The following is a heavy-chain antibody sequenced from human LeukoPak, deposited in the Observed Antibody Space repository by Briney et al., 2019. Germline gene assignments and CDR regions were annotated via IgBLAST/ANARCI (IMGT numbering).Heavy chain of an antibody. V-gene: IGHV1-46*01. CDR1: GYTFTSYY. J-gene: IGHJ6*02. Sequence: ASVKVSCKASGYTFTSYYMHWVRQAPGQGFEWMGIINPSGGSTRYAQKFQGRVTMTSDTSTSTVYMELSSLRSEDTAVYYCARDRLLRLQYGMDVWGQGTTVTVSS. CDR3: ARDRLLRLQYGMDV. D-gene: IGHD2/OR15-2a*01. CDR2: INPSGGST.